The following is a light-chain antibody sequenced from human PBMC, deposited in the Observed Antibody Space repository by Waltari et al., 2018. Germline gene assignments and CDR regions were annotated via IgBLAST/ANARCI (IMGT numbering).Light chain of an antibody. V-gene: IGLV4-69*01. J-gene: IGLJ3*02. CDR1: AEYSAFA. CDR3: QTWGMDIQV. Sequence: QLVLTQSPSASASLGASVKLTCTLPAEYSAFAIAWHQLQPEKGPRYLRNVNSDGGHDKADGIPERFSGSSAGAERYLIISRLQSDDEADYFCQTWGMDIQVFGGGTRLTVL. CDR2: VNSDGGH.